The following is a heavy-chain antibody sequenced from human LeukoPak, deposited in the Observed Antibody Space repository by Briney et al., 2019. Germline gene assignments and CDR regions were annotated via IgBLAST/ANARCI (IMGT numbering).Heavy chain of an antibody. CDR3: ARARGTPGGSGNWFDP. CDR1: GYTFTSYG. Sequence: SVKVSCKASGYTFTSYGISWVRQAPGQGLEWMGGIIPIFGTANYAQKFQGRVTITADESTSTAYMELSSLRSEDTAVYYCARARGTPGGSGNWFDPWGQGTLVTVSS. D-gene: IGHD3-10*01. J-gene: IGHJ5*02. V-gene: IGHV1-69*13. CDR2: IIPIFGTA.